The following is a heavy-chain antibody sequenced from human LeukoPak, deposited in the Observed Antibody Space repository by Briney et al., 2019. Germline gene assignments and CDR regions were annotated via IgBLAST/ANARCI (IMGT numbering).Heavy chain of an antibody. CDR2: IIPIFGTA. J-gene: IGHJ6*02. Sequence: ASVKVSCKASGGTFSSYAISWVRQAPGQGLEWIGEIIPIFGTANYAQKFQGRVTITADESTSTAYMELSSLRSEDTAVYYCDIAVAGHFGMDVWGQGTTVTVSS. CDR3: DIAVAGHFGMDV. CDR1: GGTFSSYA. V-gene: IGHV1-69*01. D-gene: IGHD6-19*01.